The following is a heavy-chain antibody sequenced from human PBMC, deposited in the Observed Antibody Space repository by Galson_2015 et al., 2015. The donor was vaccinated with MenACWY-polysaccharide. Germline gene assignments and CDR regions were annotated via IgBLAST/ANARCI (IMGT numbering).Heavy chain of an antibody. CDR2: ISWNSGII. Sequence: SMRLACAASGFTFGDFAMHGVRQAPGKALERGSSISWNSGIIGYADSVKGRFTISRDNAKNSLYLQMNSLRIEDTAFYYCAKAGYCSSASCYYFDNWGQGTLVTVSS. CDR3: AKAGYCSSASCYYFDN. V-gene: IGHV3-9*01. D-gene: IGHD2-2*01. J-gene: IGHJ4*02. CDR1: GFTFGDFA.